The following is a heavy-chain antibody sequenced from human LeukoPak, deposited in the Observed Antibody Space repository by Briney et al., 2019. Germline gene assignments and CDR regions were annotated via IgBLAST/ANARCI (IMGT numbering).Heavy chain of an antibody. CDR2: ISSSGSTI. CDR1: GFTFSSYE. CDR3: ARDNYSGSRYFDH. J-gene: IGHJ4*02. V-gene: IGHV3-48*03. Sequence: GGSLRLSCAASGFTFSSYEMNWVRQAPGKGLEWVSYISSSGSTIYYADSVKGRFTISRDNAKNSLYLQMNSLRAEDTAIYYCARDNYSGSRYFDHWGQGTLVTVSS. D-gene: IGHD1-26*01.